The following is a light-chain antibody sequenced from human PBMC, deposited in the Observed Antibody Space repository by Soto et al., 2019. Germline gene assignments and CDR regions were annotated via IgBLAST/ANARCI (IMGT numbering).Light chain of an antibody. J-gene: IGLJ1*01. CDR3: SSYIITGTYG. Sequence: QSVLTQPASVSGSPGQSITISCTGTSSDIGSYNYVSWYQQHPGKALKLIIYDVSNRPSGVSDRFSGSKSGNTASLTISWLQAEDEADYYCSSYIITGTYGFGTGTKVTVL. CDR1: SSDIGSYNY. V-gene: IGLV2-14*03. CDR2: DVS.